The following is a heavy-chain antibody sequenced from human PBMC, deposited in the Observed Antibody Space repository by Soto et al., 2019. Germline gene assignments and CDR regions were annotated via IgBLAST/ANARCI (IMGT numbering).Heavy chain of an antibody. Sequence: SETLSLTCTVSSGSINSLYWTWIRQPAGKGLEWIGRIHSSGTTNYNPSLKSRVTMSVDTAKNQFSLKLTSVTAADTAVYYCARDRIIGTSYSDYWGQGSLVTVSS. V-gene: IGHV4-4*07. CDR2: IHSSGTT. J-gene: IGHJ4*02. D-gene: IGHD1-7*01. CDR1: SGSINSLY. CDR3: ARDRIIGTSYSDY.